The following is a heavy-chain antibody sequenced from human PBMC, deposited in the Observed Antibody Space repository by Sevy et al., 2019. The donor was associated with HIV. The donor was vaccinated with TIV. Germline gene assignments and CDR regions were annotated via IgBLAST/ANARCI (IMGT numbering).Heavy chain of an antibody. J-gene: IGHJ4*02. D-gene: IGHD3-16*01. CDR1: GYTFTNYY. V-gene: IGHV1-46*03. CDR2: INPSDVST. CDR3: GRTSPRGGFDY. Sequence: ASVKVSCKASGYTFTNYYMHWVRQAPGQGLEWMGIINPSDVSTIYAQKFQGRVTMTRDTSTSTVYMELNSLRSDDTAVYYCGRTSPRGGFDYWGQGALVTVSS.